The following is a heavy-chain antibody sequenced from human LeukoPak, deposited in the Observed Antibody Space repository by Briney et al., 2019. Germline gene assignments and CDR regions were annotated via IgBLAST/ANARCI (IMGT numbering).Heavy chain of an antibody. CDR2: ISAYNGNT. J-gene: IGHJ5*02. D-gene: IGHD3-9*01. CDR1: GYTFTSYG. V-gene: IGHV1-18*01. CDR3: ARDWAYYDILTGPHNWFDP. Sequence: ASVKVSCKASGYTFTSYGVSWVRQAPGQGLEWMGWISAYNGNTNYPQKLQGRVTMTTDTSTSTAYMELSRLRSDDTAVYYCARDWAYYDILTGPHNWFDPWGQGTLVTVSS.